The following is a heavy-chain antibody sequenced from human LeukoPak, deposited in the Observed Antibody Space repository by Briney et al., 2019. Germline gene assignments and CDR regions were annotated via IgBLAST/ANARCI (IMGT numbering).Heavy chain of an antibody. CDR3: AKESQRGYSYGYIRDYFDS. D-gene: IGHD5-18*01. CDR2: ISSSSGYI. V-gene: IGHV3-21*01. Sequence: GGSLRLSCAASGFTFSGYGMNWVRQAPGKGLEWVSSISSSSGYIYYADSVKGRFTISRDNAKNSLYLQMNSLRAEDTAMYYCAKESQRGYSYGYIRDYFDSWGQGTLVTVSS. CDR1: GFTFSGYG. J-gene: IGHJ4*02.